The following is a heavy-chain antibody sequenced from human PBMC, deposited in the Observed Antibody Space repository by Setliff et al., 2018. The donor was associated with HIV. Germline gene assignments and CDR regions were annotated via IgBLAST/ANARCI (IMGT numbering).Heavy chain of an antibody. V-gene: IGHV4-4*07. CDR1: GGSISSYY. Sequence: PSETLSLTCSVSGGSISSYYWNWIRQPAGKGLEWIGRIFSSGTTNYNPSLQSRITMSVDTSKNQFSLKLNSVTAADTAVYFCARIDPGKFWSLDYWGRGTLVTVSS. CDR2: IFSSGTT. J-gene: IGHJ4*02. D-gene: IGHD1-1*01. CDR3: ARIDPGKFWSLDY.